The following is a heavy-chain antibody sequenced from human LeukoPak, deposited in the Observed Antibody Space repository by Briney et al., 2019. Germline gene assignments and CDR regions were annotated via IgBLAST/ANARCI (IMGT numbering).Heavy chain of an antibody. CDR2: TYYRSTWYN. V-gene: IGHV6-1*01. CDR1: GDSVSSNSVT. CDR3: ARRLTQYDCFDP. Sequence: SQTLSLTCAISGDSVSSNSVTGNWIRQSPSRGLEWLGRTYYRSTWYNDYAVSVRGRTTVNPDTSKNQFSLHLNSVTPEDTAVYYCARRLTQYDCFDPWGQGILVTVSS. J-gene: IGHJ5*02. D-gene: IGHD2-2*01.